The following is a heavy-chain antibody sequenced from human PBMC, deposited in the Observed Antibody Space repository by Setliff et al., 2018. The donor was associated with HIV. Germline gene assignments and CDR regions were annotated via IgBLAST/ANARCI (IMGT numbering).Heavy chain of an antibody. CDR1: SGSISGTSYY. CDR3: ARARITMTGGRLEHFDY. D-gene: IGHD3-22*01. V-gene: IGHV4-39*07. J-gene: IGHJ4*02. Sequence: SETLSLTCTVSSGSISGTSYYWGWIRQPPGKGLEWIGSIYYSGNTYYNPSLKSRVTISVDTSKNQFSLKLSSLTAADTAVYYCARARITMTGGRLEHFDYWGQGTLVTVSS. CDR2: IYYSGNT.